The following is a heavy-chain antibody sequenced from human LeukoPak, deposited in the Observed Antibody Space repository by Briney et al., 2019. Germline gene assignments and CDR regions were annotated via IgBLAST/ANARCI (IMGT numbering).Heavy chain of an antibody. Sequence: PGGSLRLSCAASGFTFSDYYMSWIRQAPGKGLEWVSYISSSGSTIYYADSVKGRFTISRDNAKNSLYLQMNSLRAEDTAVYYCASVPAAIPGRGKNWFDPWGQGTLVTVSS. V-gene: IGHV3-11*01. CDR3: ASVPAAIPGRGKNWFDP. CDR2: ISSSGSTI. J-gene: IGHJ5*02. CDR1: GFTFSDYY. D-gene: IGHD2-2*02.